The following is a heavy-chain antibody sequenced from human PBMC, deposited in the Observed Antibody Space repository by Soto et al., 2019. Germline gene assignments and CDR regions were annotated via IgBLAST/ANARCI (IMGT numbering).Heavy chain of an antibody. J-gene: IGHJ4*02. CDR2: ISSLNHYN. D-gene: IGHD3-9*01. V-gene: IGHV3-11*06. CDR3: TRLVSRRYFDF. Sequence: QEQLVESGGGLVEPGGSLRLSCAASGFNLDDYYMSWIRQAPGKGLEYIAYISSLNHYNNYADSVKSRFTISTDKAQNSLELHMSGLRSDDTALYYWTRLVSRRYFDFWGRGTLVTVSS. CDR1: GFNLDDYY.